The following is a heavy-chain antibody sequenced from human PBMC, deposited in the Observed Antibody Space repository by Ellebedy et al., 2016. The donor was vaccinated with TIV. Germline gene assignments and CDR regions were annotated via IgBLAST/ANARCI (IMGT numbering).Heavy chain of an antibody. CDR3: ARDSGPTVTFDY. CDR1: GGTFSSYA. Sequence: SVKVSCXASGGTFSSYAISWVRQAPGQGLEWMGGIIPIFGTANYAQKFQGRVTITADESTSTAYMELSSLRSEDTAVYYCARDSGPTVTFDYWGQGTLVTVSS. D-gene: IGHD4-17*01. CDR2: IIPIFGTA. J-gene: IGHJ4*02. V-gene: IGHV1-69*13.